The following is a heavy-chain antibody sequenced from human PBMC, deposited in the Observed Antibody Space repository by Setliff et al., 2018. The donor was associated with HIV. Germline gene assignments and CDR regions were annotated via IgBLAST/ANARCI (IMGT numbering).Heavy chain of an antibody. D-gene: IGHD6-19*01. V-gene: IGHV4-61*09. CDR1: GDSISSGSSY. Sequence: PSETLSLTCTVTGDSISSGSSYWSWIRQPAGKGLERIGHIFTTGSTKYNPSLRSRAAISLDTSTNSFSLQLHSLTAGDTAEYFCARAGMAVISSAFHVWGQGSWVTVSS. CDR2: IFTTGST. J-gene: IGHJ6*02. CDR3: ARAGMAVISSAFHV.